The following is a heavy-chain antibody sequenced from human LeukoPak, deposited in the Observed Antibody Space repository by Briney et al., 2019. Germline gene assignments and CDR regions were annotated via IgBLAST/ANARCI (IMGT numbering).Heavy chain of an antibody. CDR1: GGSTSSYY. Sequence: PSETLSLTCTVSGGSTSSYYWNWIRQPPGKGLEWIGYIYYSGSTNYNPSLKSRVTISVDTSKNQFSLKLSSVTAADTAVYYCARISYGSGSYHNWFDPWGQGTLVTVSS. J-gene: IGHJ5*02. V-gene: IGHV4-59*01. D-gene: IGHD3-10*01. CDR3: ARISYGSGSYHNWFDP. CDR2: IYYSGST.